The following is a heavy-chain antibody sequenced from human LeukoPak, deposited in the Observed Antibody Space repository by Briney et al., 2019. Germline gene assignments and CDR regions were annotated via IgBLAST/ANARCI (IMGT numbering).Heavy chain of an antibody. CDR2: IYYSGTT. Sequence: SETLSLTCTVSSGSISSHYWSWMRQPPGKGLEWIGYIYYSGTTNYNPSLKSRVTISVDTSKNQFSLKLSSVTAADTAVYYCARGTSYCSGGSCYPKYYFDYWGQGTLVTVSS. CDR1: SGSISSHY. V-gene: IGHV4-59*08. CDR3: ARGTSYCSGGSCYPKYYFDY. J-gene: IGHJ4*02. D-gene: IGHD2-15*01.